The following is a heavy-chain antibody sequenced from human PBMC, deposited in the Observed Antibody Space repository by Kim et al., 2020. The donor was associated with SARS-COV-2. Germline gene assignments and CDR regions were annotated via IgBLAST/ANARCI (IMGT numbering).Heavy chain of an antibody. Sequence: ASVKVSCKASGYTFSVNPIHWVRKAPGQGLEWMGWMNAANGDIRYSPGFQDRVTFTSDTPARTAYMDLSSLTSEDTAVYYCAREEVTGGGSYVYWGQGTQVTVSS. V-gene: IGHV1-3*03. CDR2: MNAANGDI. CDR3: AREEVTGGGSYVY. CDR1: GYTFSVNP. J-gene: IGHJ4*02. D-gene: IGHD1-26*01.